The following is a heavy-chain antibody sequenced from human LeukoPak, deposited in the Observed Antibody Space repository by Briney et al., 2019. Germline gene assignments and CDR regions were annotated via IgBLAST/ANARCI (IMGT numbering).Heavy chain of an antibody. J-gene: IGHJ5*02. CDR2: IWSDGSAK. V-gene: IGHV3-33*01. D-gene: IGHD3-9*01. CDR1: GFIFSTHG. Sequence: PGRSLRLSCAASGFIFSTHGMTWVRHAPGKGLEWVAIIWSDGSAKYYGDSVTGRFTISRDNSKNMLYPEMNSLRAEGTAIYYCARGGGPNLTGRSNWFHLWGQGTLVTVSS. CDR3: ARGGGPNLTGRSNWFHL.